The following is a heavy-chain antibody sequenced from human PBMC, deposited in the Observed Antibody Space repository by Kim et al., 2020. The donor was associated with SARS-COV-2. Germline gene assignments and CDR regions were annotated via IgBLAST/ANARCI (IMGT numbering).Heavy chain of an antibody. V-gene: IGHV1-18*01. J-gene: IGHJ6*02. CDR1: GYTFTSYG. CDR3: ARELGYYYYYGMDV. CDR2: ISAYNGNT. Sequence: ASVKVSCKASGYTFTSYGISWVRQAPGQGLEWMGWISAYNGNTNYAQKLQGRVTMTTDTSTSTAYMELRSLRSDDTAVYYCARELGYYYYYGMDVWGQGTTATVSS. D-gene: IGHD6-13*01.